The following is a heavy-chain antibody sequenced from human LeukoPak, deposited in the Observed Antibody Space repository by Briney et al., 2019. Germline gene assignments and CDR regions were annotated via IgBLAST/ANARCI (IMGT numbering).Heavy chain of an antibody. D-gene: IGHD2-21*02. CDR1: GGTSSSYA. CDR3: ATAYCGGDCYATNFDY. Sequence: SVKVSCKASGGTSSSYAISWVRQAPGQGLEWMGGIIPIFGTANYAQKFQGRVTITKDESTSTAYMELSSLRSEDTAVYYCATAYCGGDCYATNFDYWGQGTRVTVSS. J-gene: IGHJ4*02. V-gene: IGHV1-69*05. CDR2: IIPIFGTA.